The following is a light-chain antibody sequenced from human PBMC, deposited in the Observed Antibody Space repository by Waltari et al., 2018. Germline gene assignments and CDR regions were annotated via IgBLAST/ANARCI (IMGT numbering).Light chain of an antibody. CDR3: AAWDDSLNGWV. J-gene: IGLJ3*02. CDR2: SNS. Sequence: QSVLTQPPSTSGTPGQRVIISCSGSSSNIGRNIVNWYQQLPGSAPKLLIYSNSQRPSGVPDRFSGSKSDTSASLAISGLESDDEADYYWAAWDDSLNGWVFGGGTKLTVL. CDR1: SSNIGRNI. V-gene: IGLV1-44*01.